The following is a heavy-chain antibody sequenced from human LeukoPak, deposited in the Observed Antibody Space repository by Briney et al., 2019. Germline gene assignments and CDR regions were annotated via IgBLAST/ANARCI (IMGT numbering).Heavy chain of an antibody. Sequence: SVKVSCKASGGTFSSYAISWVRQAPGQGLEWMGGIIPIFGTANYAQKFQGRVTITADESMSTAYMELSSLRSEDTAVYYCARVLRYGGATDYWGQGTLVTVSS. CDR3: ARVLRYGGATDY. V-gene: IGHV1-69*13. J-gene: IGHJ4*02. CDR1: GGTFSSYA. D-gene: IGHD1-26*01. CDR2: IIPIFGTA.